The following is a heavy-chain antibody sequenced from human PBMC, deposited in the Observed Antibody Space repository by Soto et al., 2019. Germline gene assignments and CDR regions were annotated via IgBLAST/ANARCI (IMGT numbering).Heavy chain of an antibody. V-gene: IGHV3-48*02. Sequence: GGSLRLSCAASGFTFSSYSTNWVRQAPGKGLEWVSYISSSSSTIYYADSVKGRFTISRDNAKNSLYLQMNSLRDEDTAVYYCAREDDCSGGSCQYGMDVWGQGNTVTVSS. CDR2: ISSSSSTI. J-gene: IGHJ6*02. CDR1: GFTFSSYS. D-gene: IGHD2-15*01. CDR3: AREDDCSGGSCQYGMDV.